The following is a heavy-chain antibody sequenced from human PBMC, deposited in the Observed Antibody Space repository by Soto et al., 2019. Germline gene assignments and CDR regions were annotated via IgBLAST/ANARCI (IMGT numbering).Heavy chain of an antibody. CDR1: GFTFSSYG. J-gene: IGHJ6*03. CDR3: AKDALTTVTTFYYYYYYMDV. CDR2: ISYDGSNK. V-gene: IGHV3-30*18. Sequence: SLRLSCAASGFTFSSYGMHWVRQAPGKGLEWVAVISYDGSNKYYADSVKGRFTISRDNSKNTLYLQMNSLRAEDTAVYYCAKDALTTVTTFYYYYYYMDVWGKGTTVTVSS. D-gene: IGHD4-4*01.